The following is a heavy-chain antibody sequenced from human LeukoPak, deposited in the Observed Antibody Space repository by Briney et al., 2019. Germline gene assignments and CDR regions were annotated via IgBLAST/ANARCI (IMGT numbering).Heavy chain of an antibody. J-gene: IGHJ5*02. CDR1: GFTFSNYG. CDR2: INSDGSST. Sequence: GRSLRLSCATSGFTFSNYGMHWVRQAPGEGLVWVSRINSDGSSTSYADSVKGRFTISRDNAKNTLYLQMNSLRAVDTAVYYCARVAIAAAQGRGSFNWFDPWGQGTLVTVSS. V-gene: IGHV3-74*01. D-gene: IGHD6-13*01. CDR3: ARVAIAAAQGRGSFNWFDP.